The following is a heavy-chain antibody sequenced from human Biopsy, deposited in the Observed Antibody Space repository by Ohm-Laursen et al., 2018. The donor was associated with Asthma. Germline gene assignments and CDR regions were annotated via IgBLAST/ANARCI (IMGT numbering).Heavy chain of an antibody. J-gene: IGHJ4*02. CDR3: ARGYCRDDACYSPPDY. V-gene: IGHV3-48*02. Sequence: SLRLSCAASGFTFSSYPTNWVRQAPGKGLEWLSYINNSSSIIYYADSVKGRFTISRDNAKNSLFLQMNSLRDEDTAVYYCARGYCRDDACYSPPDYWGQGTLVTVSS. CDR2: INNSSSII. D-gene: IGHD2-15*01. CDR1: GFTFSSYP.